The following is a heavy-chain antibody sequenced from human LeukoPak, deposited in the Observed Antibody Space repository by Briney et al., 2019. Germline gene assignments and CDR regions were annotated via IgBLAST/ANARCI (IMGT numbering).Heavy chain of an antibody. J-gene: IGHJ4*02. V-gene: IGHV3-21*05. Sequence: PGGSLRLSCAASGFAFSRFSMNWVRQAPGKGLEWVSHIYITSSSSRISYADSVKGRFTISRDNAKNSLYLQMNSLRAEDTAVYYCARDPPFIIGTTFFDYWGQGTLVTVSS. CDR2: ITSSSSRI. CDR3: ARDPPFIIGTTFFDY. D-gene: IGHD1-20*01. CDR1: GFAFSRFS.